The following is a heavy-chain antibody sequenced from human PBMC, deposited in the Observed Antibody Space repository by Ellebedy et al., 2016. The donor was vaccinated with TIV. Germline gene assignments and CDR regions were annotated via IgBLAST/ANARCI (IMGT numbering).Heavy chain of an antibody. Sequence: PGGSLRLSCTASGFTFSDYCMGWVRRAPGRGLEWLSYITSSDGTKWYAASLRGRFTISRDNAKNSLYLQMNSLRAEDTAVYYCARAGDSSGYFDSWGQGTLVTVSS. V-gene: IGHV3-11*01. J-gene: IGHJ4*02. CDR2: ITSSDGTK. CDR1: GFTFSDYC. D-gene: IGHD3-22*01. CDR3: ARAGDSSGYFDS.